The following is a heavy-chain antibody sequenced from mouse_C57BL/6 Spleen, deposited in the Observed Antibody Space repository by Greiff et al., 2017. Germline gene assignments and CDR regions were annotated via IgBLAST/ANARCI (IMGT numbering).Heavy chain of an antibody. CDR1: GFSLTSYG. J-gene: IGHJ1*03. V-gene: IGHV2-2*01. D-gene: IGHD2-1*01. Sequence: QVQLKESGPGLVQPSQSLSITCTVSGFSLTSYGVHWVRQSPGQGLEWLGVIWSGGSTDYNAAFISRLSISKDNSKSQVFFKMNSLQADDTAIYDWARKGYGNSGDCDVWGTGTTLTVSS. CDR3: ARKGYGNSGDCDV. CDR2: IWSGGST.